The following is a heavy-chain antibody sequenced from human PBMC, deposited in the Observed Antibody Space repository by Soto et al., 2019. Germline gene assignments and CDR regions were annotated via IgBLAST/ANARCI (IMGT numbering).Heavy chain of an antibody. CDR2: ISSTTNYI. J-gene: IGHJ4*02. CDR1: GFTFTRYS. Sequence: GGYMRLSCADSGFTFTRYSMNWVRQAPGQGLEWVSSISSTTNYIYYGDSMKCRFTISRDNAKNSLYLEMSSLRAEDTDVCYCARESEDLTSNFDYWGQGTLVTVSS. CDR3: ARESEDLTSNFDY. V-gene: IGHV3-21*06.